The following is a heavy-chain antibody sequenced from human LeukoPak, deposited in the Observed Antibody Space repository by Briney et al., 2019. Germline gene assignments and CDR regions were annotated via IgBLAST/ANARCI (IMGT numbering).Heavy chain of an antibody. CDR1: GFTFSSHF. CDR3: ARPTFSFDSSGYFDY. CDR2: ITSSGGST. V-gene: IGHV3-23*01. Sequence: PGGSLRLSCAASGFTFSSHFMSWVRQAPGKGLDWVSTITSSGGSTGYADSVKGRFTISRDNSKNTLYLQMNSLRDEDTAVYYCARPTFSFDSSGYFDYWGQGTLVTVSS. J-gene: IGHJ4*02. D-gene: IGHD3-22*01.